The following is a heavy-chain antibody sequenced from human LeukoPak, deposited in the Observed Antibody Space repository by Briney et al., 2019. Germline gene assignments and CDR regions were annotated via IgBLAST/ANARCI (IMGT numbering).Heavy chain of an antibody. CDR2: IYYSGST. Sequence: SETLSLTCTVSGGSISNYYWDWIRQPPGKGLEWIGYIYYSGSTNSNPSLKSRVTISVDTSKNQFSLKLSSVTAADTDVYYCARAGQFISARPISFDYWGQGTLVTVSS. D-gene: IGHD6-6*01. CDR1: GGSISNYY. J-gene: IGHJ4*02. V-gene: IGHV4-59*01. CDR3: ARAGQFISARPISFDY.